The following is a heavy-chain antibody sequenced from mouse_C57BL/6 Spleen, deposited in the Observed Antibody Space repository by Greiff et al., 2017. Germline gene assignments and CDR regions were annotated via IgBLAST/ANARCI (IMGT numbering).Heavy chain of an antibody. V-gene: IGHV14-3*01. CDR2: IDPANGNT. Sequence: EVQLQQSVAELVRPGASVKLSCTASGFNIKNTNMHWVKQRPEQGLEWIGRIDPANGNTKYDPKFQGKATITADTSSNTAYLKLSSLTSEDTAISYGAIDDYYGSSSYWGQGTTLTVSS. CDR3: AIDDYYGSSSY. CDR1: GFNIKNTN. D-gene: IGHD1-1*01. J-gene: IGHJ2*01.